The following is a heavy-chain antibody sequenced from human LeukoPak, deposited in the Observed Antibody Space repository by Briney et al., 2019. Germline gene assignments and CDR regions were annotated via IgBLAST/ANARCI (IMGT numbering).Heavy chain of an antibody. CDR2: IIPIFGTA. D-gene: IGHD4-17*01. CDR3: ARVGDDCGDYAY. J-gene: IGHJ4*02. CDR1: GYTFTGYY. Sequence: SVKVSCKASGYTFTGYYMHWVRQAPGQGVEGMGRIIPIFGTANYAQKFQGRVTITTDESTSTAYMELSSLRSEDTAVYYCARVGDDCGDYAYWGQGTLVTVSS. V-gene: IGHV1-69*05.